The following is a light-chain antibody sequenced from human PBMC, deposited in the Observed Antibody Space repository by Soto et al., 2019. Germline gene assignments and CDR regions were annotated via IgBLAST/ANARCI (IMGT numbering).Light chain of an antibody. CDR1: SSDVGGFNY. Sequence: QSALTQPASVSGYPGQSITISCTGSSSDVGGFNYVSWYQHHPGKAPKLMIYEVSNRPLGVSNRFYGSKSGNRASLTISGLQAEDEGDYYCCSYTSSGTLVFGGGTKLTVL. CDR2: EVS. CDR3: CSYTSSGTLV. V-gene: IGLV2-14*01. J-gene: IGLJ3*02.